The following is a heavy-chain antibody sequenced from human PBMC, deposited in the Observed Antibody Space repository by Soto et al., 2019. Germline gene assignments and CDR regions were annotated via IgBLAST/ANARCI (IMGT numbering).Heavy chain of an antibody. CDR3: AREKAVAFMGWIDP. D-gene: IGHD6-19*01. Sequence: SETLSLTCTVSGDSISSYFWSWIRQPAGKGLEWIGRVHTSGSTTYNPSLKSRVTMSVDTSKSQFSLKLTSVTAADTAVYYCAREKAVAFMGWIDPWGQGTLVPVSS. CDR1: GDSISSYF. V-gene: IGHV4-4*07. CDR2: VHTSGST. J-gene: IGHJ5*02.